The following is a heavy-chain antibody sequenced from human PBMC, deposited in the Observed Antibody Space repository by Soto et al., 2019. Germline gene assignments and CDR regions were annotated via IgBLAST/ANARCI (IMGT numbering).Heavy chain of an antibody. CDR3: AKDKIQLWLLYYFDY. CDR2: ISYDGSNK. CDR1: GFTFSSYG. Sequence: GGSLRLSCAASGFTFSSYGMHWVRQAPGKGLEWVAVISYDGSNKYYADSVKGRFTISRDNSKNTLYLQMNSLRAEDTAVYYCAKDKIQLWLLYYFDYWGQGTLVTVS. V-gene: IGHV3-30*18. D-gene: IGHD5-18*01. J-gene: IGHJ4*02.